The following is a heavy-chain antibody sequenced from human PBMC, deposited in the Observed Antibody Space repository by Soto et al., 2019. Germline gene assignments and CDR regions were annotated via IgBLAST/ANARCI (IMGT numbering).Heavy chain of an antibody. CDR1: GYTFTSYG. CDR3: ARDYQYCSGGSCYPGLGRYYYYGMDV. J-gene: IGHJ6*02. D-gene: IGHD2-15*01. Sequence: ASVKVSCKASGYTFTSYGISWVRQAPGQGLEWMGCISAYNGNTNYAQNLQGRVTMTTDTSTSTAYMELRSLRSDDTAVYYCARDYQYCSGGSCYPGLGRYYYYGMDVWGQGTTVTVSS. CDR2: ISAYNGNT. V-gene: IGHV1-18*01.